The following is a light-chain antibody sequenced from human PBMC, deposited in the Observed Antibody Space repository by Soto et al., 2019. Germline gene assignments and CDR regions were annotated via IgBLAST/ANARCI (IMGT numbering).Light chain of an antibody. CDR2: DAS. J-gene: IGKJ1*01. CDR1: QSISSW. Sequence: DIQMTQSPSTLSASVGDRVTITCRASQSISSWLAWYQQKPGKAPKLLIYDASSLESGVPSRFSGSGSGTGFTLTISSLQPDDFATYYCQHYNSYWTFGQGTKVEIK. CDR3: QHYNSYWT. V-gene: IGKV1-5*01.